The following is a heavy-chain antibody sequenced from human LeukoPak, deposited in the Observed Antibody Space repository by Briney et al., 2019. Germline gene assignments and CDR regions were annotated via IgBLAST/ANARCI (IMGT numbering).Heavy chain of an antibody. J-gene: IGHJ4*02. Sequence: GRSLRLSCAASGFTFSSYAMHWVRQARGKGLEWISTFYSDSIIGYTDAVKGRFTLSTDNSKTTFYLQMNSLRVEDTAVYYCATDRSGSSAGSWAYWGQGTLVAVSS. D-gene: IGHD6-13*01. CDR1: GFTFSSYA. CDR3: ATDRSGSSAGSWAY. V-gene: IGHV3-30*14. CDR2: FYSDSII.